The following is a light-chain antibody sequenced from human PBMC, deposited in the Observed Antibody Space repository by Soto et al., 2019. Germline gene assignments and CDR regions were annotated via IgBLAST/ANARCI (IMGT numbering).Light chain of an antibody. CDR3: SSYGGGNNLL. V-gene: IGLV2-8*01. J-gene: IGLJ2*01. CDR1: SSDVGGYNY. CDR2: EVT. Sequence: QSALTQPPSASGSPGQSVTISCTGTSSDVGGYNYVSWYRQHPGKAPKLMIYEVTKRPSGVPDRFSGSKSANTASLTVSGLQAEDEADYYCSSYGGGNNLLFGGGTKLTVL.